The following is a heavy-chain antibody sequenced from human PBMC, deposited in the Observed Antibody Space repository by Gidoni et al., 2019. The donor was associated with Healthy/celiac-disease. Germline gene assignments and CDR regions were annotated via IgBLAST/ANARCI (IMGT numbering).Heavy chain of an antibody. CDR1: GFTFSSYA. CDR2: ISGSGGST. V-gene: IGHV3-23*01. D-gene: IGHD1-26*01. Sequence: EVQLLESGGGLVKPGGSLRLSCAAYGFTFSSYAMSWVRQAPGKGLEWVSAISGSGGSTYYADSVKGRFTISRDNSKNTLYLQMNSLRAEDTAVYYCAKDPGSYPALNFDYWGQGTLVTVSS. J-gene: IGHJ4*02. CDR3: AKDPGSYPALNFDY.